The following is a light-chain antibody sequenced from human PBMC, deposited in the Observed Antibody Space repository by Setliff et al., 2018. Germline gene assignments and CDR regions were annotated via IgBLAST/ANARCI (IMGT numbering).Light chain of an antibody. CDR1: SSDVGDYNY. J-gene: IGLJ3*02. CDR3: SSFTLTTKGVV. CDR2: NVS. Sequence: QSALTQPASVSGSPGQSITISCTGTSSDVGDYNYVSWYQHHPGKAPKLIIYNVSNRPSGVSNRFSGSKSGNTASLTISGLQAEDEADLYCSSFTLTTKGVVLGGGTTVTVL. V-gene: IGLV2-14*03.